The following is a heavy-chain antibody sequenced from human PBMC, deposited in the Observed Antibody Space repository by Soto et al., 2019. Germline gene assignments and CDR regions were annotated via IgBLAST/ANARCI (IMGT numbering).Heavy chain of an antibody. J-gene: IGHJ4*02. CDR2: INSDGSGT. D-gene: IGHD3-16*01. CDR1: GLACRSHW. Sequence: PGGSLRPPCPGAGLACRSHWTHWVRQAPGKGLVGVSRINSDGSGTSSADSGKGRFTSSRDNAKNTLYLQMNSLRVEDKAVYYCARGPFYGRGWGQGTLVSVSA. CDR3: ARGPFYGRG. V-gene: IGHV3-74*01.